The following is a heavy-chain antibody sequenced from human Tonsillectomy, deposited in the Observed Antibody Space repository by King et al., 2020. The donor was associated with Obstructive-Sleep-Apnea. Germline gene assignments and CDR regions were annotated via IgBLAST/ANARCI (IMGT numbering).Heavy chain of an antibody. CDR3: AKERRYWGGDCRFYGMDV. Sequence: QLVQSGGGLVHPGGSLRLSCAASGFTFPNYAMNWVPQAPGKGLEWGSGFSTSGIAPYHAASVKGRFPISRDNSKNTLYLQMNSLRVEDTAVYYCAKERRYWGGDCRFYGMDVWGQGTTVTVSS. J-gene: IGHJ6*02. V-gene: IGHV3-23*04. CDR1: GFTFPNYA. CDR2: FSTSGIAP. D-gene: IGHD2-21*02.